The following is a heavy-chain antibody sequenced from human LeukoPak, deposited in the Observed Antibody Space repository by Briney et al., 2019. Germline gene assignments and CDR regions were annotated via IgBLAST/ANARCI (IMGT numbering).Heavy chain of an antibody. D-gene: IGHD1-26*01. J-gene: IGHJ4*02. CDR3: AREVGVVGATCDY. Sequence: PGGSLRLPCAASGFTFSNYWMSWVRQAPGKGLEWVANIKQDGSEKYYADSVKGRFTISRDNAENSLFLQMNSLRAEDTAVYYCAREVGVVGATCDYWGQGTLVTVSS. CDR2: IKQDGSEK. V-gene: IGHV3-7*01. CDR1: GFTFSNYW.